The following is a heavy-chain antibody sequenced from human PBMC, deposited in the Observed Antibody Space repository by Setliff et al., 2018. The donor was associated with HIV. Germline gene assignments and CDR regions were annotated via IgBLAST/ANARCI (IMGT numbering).Heavy chain of an antibody. V-gene: IGHV4-34*01. CDR3: ARRRDGYNSAPWRNDY. D-gene: IGHD5-12*01. CDR2: INHSGST. J-gene: IGHJ4*02. Sequence: ASETLSLTCAVYGGSFSGYYWSWIRQPPGKGLEWIGEINHSGSTYYNPSLKSRVTISVDTSKKQFSLKLRSVTAADTAVYYCARRRDGYNSAPWRNDYWGQGTLVTVSS. CDR1: GGSFSGYY.